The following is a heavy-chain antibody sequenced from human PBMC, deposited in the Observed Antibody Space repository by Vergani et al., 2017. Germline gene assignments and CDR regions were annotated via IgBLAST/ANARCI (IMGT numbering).Heavy chain of an antibody. D-gene: IGHD3-10*01. CDR3: AISSGSHTNWFDP. Sequence: QLQLQESGPGLVKPSETLSLTCTVSGGSISSSSYYWGWIRQPPGKGLEWIGSIYYSGSTYYNPSLKSRVTISVDTSKNQFSLKPSSVTAADTAVYYCAISSGSHTNWFDPWGQGTLVTVSS. CDR2: IYYSGST. J-gene: IGHJ5*02. V-gene: IGHV4-39*01. CDR1: GGSISSSSYY.